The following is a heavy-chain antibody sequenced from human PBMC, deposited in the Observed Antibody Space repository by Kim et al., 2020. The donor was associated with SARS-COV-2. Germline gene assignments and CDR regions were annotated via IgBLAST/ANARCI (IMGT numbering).Heavy chain of an antibody. Sequence: YYNPSLKSRVTISVDTSKNQFSLKLSSVTAADTAVYYCARSGGTYPGGDYWGQGTLVTVSS. J-gene: IGHJ4*02. V-gene: IGHV4-30-2*04. CDR3: ARSGGTYPGGDY. D-gene: IGHD1-26*01.